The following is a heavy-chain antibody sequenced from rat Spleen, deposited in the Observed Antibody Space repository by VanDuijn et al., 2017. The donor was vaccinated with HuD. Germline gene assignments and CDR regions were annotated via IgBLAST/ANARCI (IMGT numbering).Heavy chain of an antibody. Sequence: EVQLVETGGGLVQPGRSLKLSCVASGFTFSSYWMYWIRQAPGKGLEWIASISTGGGNTYYRDSVKGRFTISRDNAKNTQYLQMDSLRSEDTASYYCVRHGYTRYYFDYWGQGVMVTVSS. D-gene: IGHD1-9*01. CDR1: GFTFSSYW. J-gene: IGHJ2*01. V-gene: IGHV5-58*01. CDR3: VRHGYTRYYFDY. CDR2: ISTGGGNT.